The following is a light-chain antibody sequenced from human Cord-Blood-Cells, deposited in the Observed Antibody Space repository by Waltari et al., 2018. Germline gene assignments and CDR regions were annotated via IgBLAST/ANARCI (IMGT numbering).Light chain of an antibody. Sequence: DIQMTQSPSSLSASVGDRVTITCRASQSISSYLNWYQQKPGKAPKLLIYAASSWQSGVPSRFSGSGSGTDFTLTISSLQPAEFATYYCQQSYSTPFTFGPGTKVDIK. CDR1: QSISSY. CDR3: QQSYSTPFT. CDR2: AAS. J-gene: IGKJ3*01. V-gene: IGKV1-39*01.